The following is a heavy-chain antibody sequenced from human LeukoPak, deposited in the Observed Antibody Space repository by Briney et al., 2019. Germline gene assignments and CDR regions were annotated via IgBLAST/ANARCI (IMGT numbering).Heavy chain of an antibody. CDR1: GFTFSSYA. V-gene: IGHV3-30-3*01. CDR2: ISYDGSNK. CDR3: ARDPSRDGYNPFDY. Sequence: GRSLRLSCAASGFTFSSYAMHWVRQAPGKGLEWVAVISYDGSNKYYADSVKGRFTISRDNSKNTLYLQMNSLRAEDTAVYYCARDPSRDGYNPFDYWGQGTLVTVSS. D-gene: IGHD5-24*01. J-gene: IGHJ4*02.